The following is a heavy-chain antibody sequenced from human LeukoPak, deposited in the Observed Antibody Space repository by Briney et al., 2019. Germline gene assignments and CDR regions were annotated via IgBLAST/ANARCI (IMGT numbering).Heavy chain of an antibody. Sequence: SETLSLTCTVSGGSITSYYWSWIRQPPGKGLEWIGYIYYTGSTNCNPSLKSRVTIAADTSKNQFSLKLSSVTAADTAVYYCARSSGSRFDPWGQGTLVTVSS. V-gene: IGHV4-59*01. CDR1: GGSITSYY. D-gene: IGHD3-10*01. J-gene: IGHJ5*02. CDR2: IYYTGST. CDR3: ARSSGSRFDP.